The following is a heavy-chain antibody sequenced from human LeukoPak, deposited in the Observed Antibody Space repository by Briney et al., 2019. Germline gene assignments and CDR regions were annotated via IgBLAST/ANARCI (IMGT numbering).Heavy chain of an antibody. J-gene: IGHJ6*04. CDR1: GFTFSSYE. V-gene: IGHV3-48*03. CDR2: ISSSGSTI. D-gene: IGHD3-10*02. Sequence: GGSLRLSCAASGFTFSSYEMNWVRQAPGEGLEWVSYISSSGSTIYYADSVKGRFTISRDNAKNSLYPQMNSLRAEDTAVYYCAELGITMIGGVWGKGTTVTISS. CDR3: AELGITMIGGV.